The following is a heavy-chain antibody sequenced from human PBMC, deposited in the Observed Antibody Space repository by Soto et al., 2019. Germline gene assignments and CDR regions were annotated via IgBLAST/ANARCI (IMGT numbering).Heavy chain of an antibody. CDR1: GGTFSRHA. D-gene: IGHD3-16*01. V-gene: IGHV1-69*01. CDR2: IIPIFGTA. J-gene: IGHJ6*02. CDR3: ARSEMITFGGVRGMDV. Sequence: QVQLVQSGAEVRKPGSSVKVSCKASGGTFSRHAISWVRQAPGQGLEWMGGIIPIFGTANYAQKFQGRVTITADESTSTAYMELSSLRSEDTAVYYCARSEMITFGGVRGMDVWGQGTTVTVSS.